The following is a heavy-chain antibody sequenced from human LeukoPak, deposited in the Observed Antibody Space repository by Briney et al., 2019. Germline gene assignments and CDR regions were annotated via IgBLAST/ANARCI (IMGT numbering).Heavy chain of an antibody. Sequence: SETLSLTCAVSGYSISSGYYWGWIRQPPGKGLEWIGGIYHSGNTYYNPSLKSRVTISVDTSKNQFSLKLSSATAADTAVYYCARIKGGSGDAFDIWGQGTMVTVSS. CDR3: ARIKGGSGDAFDI. J-gene: IGHJ3*02. V-gene: IGHV4-38-2*01. CDR2: IYHSGNT. CDR1: GYSISSGYY.